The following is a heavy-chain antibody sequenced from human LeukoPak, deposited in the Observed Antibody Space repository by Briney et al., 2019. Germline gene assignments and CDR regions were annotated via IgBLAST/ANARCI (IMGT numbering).Heavy chain of an antibody. CDR2: ISSSSSTI. V-gene: IGHV3-48*04. CDR1: GFTFSSYS. CDR3: ARDVGLRYFDWYPDYFDY. Sequence: GGSLRLSCAASGFTFSSYSMNWVRQAPGKGLEWVSYISSSSSTIYYADSVKGRFTISRDNAKNSLYLQMNSLRAEDTAVYYCARDVGLRYFDWYPDYFDYWGQGTLVTVSS. J-gene: IGHJ4*02. D-gene: IGHD3-9*01.